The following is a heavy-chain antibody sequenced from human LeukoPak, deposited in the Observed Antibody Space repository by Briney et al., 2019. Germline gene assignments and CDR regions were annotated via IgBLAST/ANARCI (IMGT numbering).Heavy chain of an antibody. V-gene: IGHV4-59*08. CDR3: ASGSYYFDY. J-gene: IGHJ4*02. CDR1: GGSIRSYY. Sequence: SETLSLTCTVSGGSIRSYYWSWIRQPPGKGLEWIGYIYYSGSTKYNPSLKSRATISVDTSKNQFSLKLNSVTAADTAVYYCASGSYYFDYWGQGTLVIVSS. D-gene: IGHD1-26*01. CDR2: IYYSGST.